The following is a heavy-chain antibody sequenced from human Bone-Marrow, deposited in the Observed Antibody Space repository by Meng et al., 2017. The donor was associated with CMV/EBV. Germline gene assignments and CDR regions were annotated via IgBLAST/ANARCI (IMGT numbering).Heavy chain of an antibody. CDR3: ARDRGSSWSSGYYYYYGMDV. J-gene: IGHJ6*02. Sequence: SETLSLTCAVYGGSFSSYYWSWIRQPPGKGLEWIGYIYYSGSTNYNPSLKSRVTISVDTSKNQFSLKLSSVTAADTAVYYCARDRGSSWSSGYYYYYGMDVWGQGTTVTVSS. CDR1: GGSFSSYY. D-gene: IGHD6-13*01. CDR2: IYYSGST. V-gene: IGHV4-59*01.